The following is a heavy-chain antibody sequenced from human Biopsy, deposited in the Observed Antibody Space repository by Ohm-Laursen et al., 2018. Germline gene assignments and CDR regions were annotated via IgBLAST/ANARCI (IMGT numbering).Heavy chain of an antibody. Sequence: SQTLSLTCTVSGGSISSGGSYWSWIRQRPGKGLEWIGGIFNSANTYYNPSLKNLITISGDTSKNQFSLKLNSVTAADTAVYYCARGDYFDSNGYFWFDPWGQGTLVTVSS. J-gene: IGHJ5*02. CDR3: ARGDYFDSNGYFWFDP. V-gene: IGHV4-31*01. CDR1: GGSISSGGSY. D-gene: IGHD3-22*01. CDR2: IFNSANT.